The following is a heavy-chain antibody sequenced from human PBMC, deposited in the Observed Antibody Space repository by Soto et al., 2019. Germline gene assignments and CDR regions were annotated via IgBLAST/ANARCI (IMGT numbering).Heavy chain of an antibody. CDR2: ISGSGGST. V-gene: IGHV3-23*01. J-gene: IGHJ6*02. Sequence: GGSLRLSCAASGFTFSSYAMSWVRQAPGKGLEWVSAISGSGGSTYYADSVKGRFTISRDNSKNTLYLQMNSLRAEDTAVYYGALGVVPAAIEYYYYGMDVWGQGTTVTVSS. CDR3: ALGVVPAAIEYYYYGMDV. CDR1: GFTFSSYA. D-gene: IGHD2-2*01.